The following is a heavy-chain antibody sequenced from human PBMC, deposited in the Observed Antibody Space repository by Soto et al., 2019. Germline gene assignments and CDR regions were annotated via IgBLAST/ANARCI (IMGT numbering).Heavy chain of an antibody. CDR2: IIPIFGTA. J-gene: IGHJ4*02. D-gene: IGHD4-17*01. CDR3: ARMGGPRGTVTPDY. CDR1: GGTFSSYA. V-gene: IGHV1-69*12. Sequence: QVQLVQSGAEVKKAGSSVKVSCKASGGTFSSYAISWVRQAPGQGLEWMGGIIPIFGTANYAQKFQGRVTITADESTSTAYMELSSLRSEDTAVYYCARMGGPRGTVTPDYWGQGTLVTVSS.